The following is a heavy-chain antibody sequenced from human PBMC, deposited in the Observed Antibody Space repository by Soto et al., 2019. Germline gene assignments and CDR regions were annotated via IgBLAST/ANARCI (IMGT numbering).Heavy chain of an antibody. J-gene: IGHJ4*02. D-gene: IGHD4-4*01. CDR3: ARDPPDFHSAFDY. CDR1: GDGVSNNRAA. Sequence: SQTLSLACAISGDGVSNNRAAWNWIRQSLSRGLEWLGRTYYRSKWYNDYAVSVKSRITINPDTSRNQFSLQLDSVTPEDTAVYYCARDPPDFHSAFDYWGQGTLVTVSS. V-gene: IGHV6-1*01. CDR2: TYYRSKWYN.